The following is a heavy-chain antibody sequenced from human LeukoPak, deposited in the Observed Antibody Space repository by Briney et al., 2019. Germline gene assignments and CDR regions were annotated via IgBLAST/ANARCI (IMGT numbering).Heavy chain of an antibody. V-gene: IGHV3-21*01. CDR3: ATDTYYFESIGSPRPALNDN. Sequence: PGGSLRLSCAASGFTFEINTMNWVRQAPGKGLEWVSSITSTSHLYYADSVRGRFTVSRDNAKNSLYLQMNSLRAEDTSVSDCATDTYYFESIGSPRPALNDNWGQGTLVTVSS. CDR1: GFTFEINT. J-gene: IGHJ4*02. CDR2: ITSTSHL. D-gene: IGHD3-22*01.